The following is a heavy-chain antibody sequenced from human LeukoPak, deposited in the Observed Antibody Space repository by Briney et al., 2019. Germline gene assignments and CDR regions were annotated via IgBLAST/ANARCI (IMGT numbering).Heavy chain of an antibody. CDR2: ISYDARNK. CDR1: GFTFSSYA. J-gene: IGHJ3*02. V-gene: IGHV3-30*01. Sequence: AVSLTLSSAPSGFTFSSYAMHRVRQAPGKGLDRVAVISYDARNKYYADPVKGRFTIYRDNSTNTMYLQMNSLRAEDTAVYYCAKGERFGELSRAIDIWGQGTMVTVSS. D-gene: IGHD3-16*02. CDR3: AKGERFGELSRAIDI.